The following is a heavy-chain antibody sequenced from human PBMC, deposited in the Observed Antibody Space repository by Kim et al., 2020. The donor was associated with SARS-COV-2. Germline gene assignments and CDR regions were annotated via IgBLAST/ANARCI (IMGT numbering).Heavy chain of an antibody. V-gene: IGHV3-30*18. CDR2: ISYDGSNK. CDR1: GFTFSSYG. D-gene: IGHD3-10*01. Sequence: GGSLRLSCAASGFTFSSYGMHWVRQAPGKGLEWVAVISYDGSNKYYADSVKGRFTISRDNSKNTLYLQMNSLRAEDTAVYYCAKDLDVLLWFGELLFPGYGMDVWGQGTTVTVSS. CDR3: AKDLDVLLWFGELLFPGYGMDV. J-gene: IGHJ6*02.